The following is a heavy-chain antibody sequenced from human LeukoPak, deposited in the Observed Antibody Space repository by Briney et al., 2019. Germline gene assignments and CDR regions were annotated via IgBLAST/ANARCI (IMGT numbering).Heavy chain of an antibody. CDR3: ARGGGPSNWFDP. D-gene: IGHD4-23*01. V-gene: IGHV4-38-2*01. Sequence: PSETLSLTCAVYGDFFSGYYWSWIRQPPGKGLEWIGSIYYSGSTYYNPSLKSRVTISVDTSKNQFSLKLSSVTAADTAVYYCARGGGPSNWFDPWGQGTLVTVSS. CDR2: IYYSGST. CDR1: GDFFSGYY. J-gene: IGHJ5*02.